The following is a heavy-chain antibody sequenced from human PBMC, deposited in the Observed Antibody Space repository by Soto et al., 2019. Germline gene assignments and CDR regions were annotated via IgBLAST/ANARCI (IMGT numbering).Heavy chain of an antibody. Sequence: GGSLRLSCAASGFTFSSYGMHWVRQAPGKGLEWVAVIWYDGSNKYYADSVKGRFTISRDNSKNTLYLQMNSLRAEDTAVYYCARGLAPQTYYDFWSGYYYYYGMDVWGQGTTVTVSS. V-gene: IGHV3-33*01. D-gene: IGHD3-3*01. CDR1: GFTFSSYG. CDR2: IWYDGSNK. CDR3: ARGLAPQTYYDFWSGYYYYYGMDV. J-gene: IGHJ6*02.